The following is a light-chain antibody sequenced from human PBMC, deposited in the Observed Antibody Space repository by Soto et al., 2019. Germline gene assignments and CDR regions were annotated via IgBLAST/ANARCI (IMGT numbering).Light chain of an antibody. Sequence: QSALTQPASVPGSPGQSITISCTGTSSDVGGYNSVSWYQHHPGKAPKLMLYDVSNRPSGVSNRFSGSKSGNTASLTISGLQPEDEADYYCSSYTTSNTRQIVFGTGTKVTVL. CDR1: SSDVGGYNS. CDR3: SSYTTSNTRQIV. J-gene: IGLJ1*01. V-gene: IGLV2-14*03. CDR2: DVS.